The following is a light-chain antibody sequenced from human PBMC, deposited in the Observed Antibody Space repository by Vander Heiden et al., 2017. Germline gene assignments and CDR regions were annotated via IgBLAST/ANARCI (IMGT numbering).Light chain of an antibody. CDR1: SSDVGIYNL. CDR2: EGS. Sequence: QYALTQPASVSGAPGQSITISCTGTSSDVGIYNLVFWYQQHPGNAPKLIIYEGSKRPSGVSNRFSGSKSGNTASLTISGLQAEDEADYYCCSYAGSSTWVFGGGTKLTVL. V-gene: IGLV2-23*01. J-gene: IGLJ2*01. CDR3: CSYAGSSTWV.